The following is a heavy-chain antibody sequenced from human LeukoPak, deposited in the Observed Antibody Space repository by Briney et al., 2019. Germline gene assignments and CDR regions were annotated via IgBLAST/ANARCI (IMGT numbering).Heavy chain of an antibody. CDR2: ISGSGGST. Sequence: GGSLRLSCAASGFTFSSYAMSWVRQAPGKGLEWVSAISGSGGSTYYADSVKGRFTISRDNSKNTLYLQMNSLRAEDTAVYYCARDTRHYSSSSPYFDYWGQGTLVTVSS. CDR1: GFTFSSYA. J-gene: IGHJ4*02. V-gene: IGHV3-23*01. D-gene: IGHD6-6*01. CDR3: ARDTRHYSSSSPYFDY.